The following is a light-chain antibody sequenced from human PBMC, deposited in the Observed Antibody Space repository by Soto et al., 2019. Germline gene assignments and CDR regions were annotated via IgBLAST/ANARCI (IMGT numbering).Light chain of an antibody. Sequence: QSVLTQPASVSGSPGQSITISCTGTSSDVGGYNYVSWYQQHPGKAPKPMIYEVSNRPSGVSNRFSGSKSGNTASLTISGLQAEEEADYYCSSYTSSSTYVFGTGTKVTVL. CDR3: SSYTSSSTYV. V-gene: IGLV2-14*01. J-gene: IGLJ1*01. CDR2: EVS. CDR1: SSDVGGYNY.